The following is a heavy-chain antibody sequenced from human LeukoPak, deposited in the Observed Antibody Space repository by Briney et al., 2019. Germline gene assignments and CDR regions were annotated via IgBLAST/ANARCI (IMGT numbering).Heavy chain of an antibody. CDR2: ISYDGSNK. D-gene: IGHD3-10*01. Sequence: PGGSLRLSCAASGFTFSSYGMHWVRQAPGKGLEWVAVISYDGSNKYYADSVKGRFTISRDNSKNTLYLQMNSLRAEDTAVYYCAKDREWFGELLTFDYWGQGTLVTVSS. CDR3: AKDREWFGELLTFDY. J-gene: IGHJ4*02. V-gene: IGHV3-30*18. CDR1: GFTFSSYG.